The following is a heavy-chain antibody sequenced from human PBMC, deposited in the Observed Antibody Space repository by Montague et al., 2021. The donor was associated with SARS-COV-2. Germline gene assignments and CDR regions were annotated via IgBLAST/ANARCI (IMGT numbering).Heavy chain of an antibody. V-gene: IGHV4-4*02. CDR2: INHXXXT. CDR3: ARGSSILWWWPFDY. CDR1: GFSLSTSGV. Sequence: LVKPTQPLTLTCTFSGFSLSTSGVGVNWIRQPPGKGLEWIGEINHXXXTNYNPSLKSRVTISVDTSKNQFSLKLSSVTAADTAVYYCARGSSILWWWPFDYWGQGTLVTVSS. D-gene: IGHD2-21*01. J-gene: IGHJ4*02.